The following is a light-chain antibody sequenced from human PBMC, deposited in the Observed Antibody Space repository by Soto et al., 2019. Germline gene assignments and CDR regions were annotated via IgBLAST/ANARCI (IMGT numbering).Light chain of an antibody. Sequence: QSVLTQPASASGSPGQSITFSCTIASSDVGTYNLVSWYQQHPNKAPKFLIYEASKRASGVSDRFSGSQSGNTASLTISGLQADDEADYYCFSYAGSPTSYVFGTGTKVTVL. CDR3: FSYAGSPTSYV. J-gene: IGLJ1*01. CDR2: EAS. CDR1: SSDVGTYNL. V-gene: IGLV2-23*01.